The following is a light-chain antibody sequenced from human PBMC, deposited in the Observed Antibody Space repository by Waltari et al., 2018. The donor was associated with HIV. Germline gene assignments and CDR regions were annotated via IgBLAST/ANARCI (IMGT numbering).Light chain of an antibody. Sequence: QSALTQPPSVSGSPGQSVTISCTGTSSDVGSYNRVSWYQQPPGTAPKLMIYEVSNRPSGGPDRFSGSKSGNTASLTISGLQAEDEADYYCSSYTSSSTFDVVFGGGTKLTVL. CDR3: SSYTSSSTFDVV. CDR2: EVS. J-gene: IGLJ2*01. V-gene: IGLV2-18*02. CDR1: SSDVGSYNR.